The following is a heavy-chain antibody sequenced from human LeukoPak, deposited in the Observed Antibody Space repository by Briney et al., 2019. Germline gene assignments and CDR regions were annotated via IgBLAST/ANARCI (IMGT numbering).Heavy chain of an antibody. CDR2: IHDSGST. CDR1: GDSISSGGYS. V-gene: IGHV4-30-4*07. D-gene: IGHD6-13*01. J-gene: IGHJ5*02. CDR3: ARVVAAAGNNWFDP. Sequence: PSETLSLTCAVSGDSISSGGYSWSWLRQPPGKGLEWIAYIHDSGSTYNNPSLKTRLSISIDTSKNQFSLKLNSVTAADTAVYYCARVVAAAGNNWFDPWGQGTLVTVSS.